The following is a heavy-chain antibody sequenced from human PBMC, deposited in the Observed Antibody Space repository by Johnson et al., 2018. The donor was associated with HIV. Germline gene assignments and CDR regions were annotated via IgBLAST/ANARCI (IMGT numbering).Heavy chain of an antibody. CDR1: GFTFDDYG. V-gene: IGHV3-20*04. J-gene: IGHJ3*01. D-gene: IGHD4-11*01. CDR3: AKDSVTTVYGD. Sequence: VQLVESGGGVVRPGGSLRLSCAASGFTFDDYGMSWVRQAPGKGLEWVSGINWNGGSTDYADSVKGRFTISRDNAKNSLSLQMKRLRAEDTAVYYCAKDSVTTVYGDWGQGTMVTVSS. CDR2: INWNGGST.